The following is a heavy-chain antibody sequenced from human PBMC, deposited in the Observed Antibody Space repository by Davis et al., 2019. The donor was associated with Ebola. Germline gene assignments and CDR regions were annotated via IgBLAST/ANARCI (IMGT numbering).Heavy chain of an antibody. CDR1: GGPFSAYY. Sequence: PSETLSLTCAVNGGPFSAYYWTYIRQSPGMGLEWIGEINHSGISSYNPALKTRVRISVDPSKNQFSLRLRSVTAADTAVYYCARGSVKMDSWGQGSLVTVSS. D-gene: IGHD3-22*01. CDR2: INHSGIS. J-gene: IGHJ4*02. CDR3: ARGSVKMDS. V-gene: IGHV4-34*01.